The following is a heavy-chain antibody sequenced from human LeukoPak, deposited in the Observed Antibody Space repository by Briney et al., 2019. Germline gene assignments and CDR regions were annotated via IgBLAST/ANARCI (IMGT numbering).Heavy chain of an antibody. V-gene: IGHV3-48*03. CDR3: VKAAADFDYYFDY. Sequence: GSLRLSCAASGSTFSSYEMNWVRQAPGKGLEWVSYISSSGSTIYYADSVKGRFTISRDNAKNSLYLQMNSLRAEDTAVYYCVKAAADFDYYFDYWGQGTLVTVSS. D-gene: IGHD6-13*01. CDR1: GSTFSSYE. CDR2: ISSSGSTI. J-gene: IGHJ4*02.